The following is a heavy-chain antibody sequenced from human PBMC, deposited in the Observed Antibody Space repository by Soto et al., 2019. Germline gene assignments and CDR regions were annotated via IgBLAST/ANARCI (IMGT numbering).Heavy chain of an antibody. Sequence: SCAASGFTFSNAGMSWVREAPGKGLEWVGRIKSKTDGGTTDYAAPVKGRFTISRDDSKNTLYLQMNSLKTEDTAVYYCTTDHHAGDFDYWGQGTLVTVSS. CDR2: IKSKTDGGTT. V-gene: IGHV3-15*01. J-gene: IGHJ4*02. CDR3: TTDHHAGDFDY. CDR1: GFTFSNAG. D-gene: IGHD7-27*01.